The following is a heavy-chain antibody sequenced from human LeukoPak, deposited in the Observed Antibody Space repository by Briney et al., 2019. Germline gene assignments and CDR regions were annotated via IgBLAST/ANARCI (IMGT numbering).Heavy chain of an antibody. CDR3: ARARYSSGWYPFDY. Sequence: GASVKVSCKASGYTFTGLYMHWVRQAPGQGLEWMGWISPNSGGTNYAQMFQGRVTMTRDTSISIAYMELSRLTSDDTAVYYCARARYSSGWYPFDYWGQGTLVTVSS. V-gene: IGHV1-2*02. J-gene: IGHJ4*02. CDR2: ISPNSGGT. CDR1: GYTFTGLY. D-gene: IGHD6-19*01.